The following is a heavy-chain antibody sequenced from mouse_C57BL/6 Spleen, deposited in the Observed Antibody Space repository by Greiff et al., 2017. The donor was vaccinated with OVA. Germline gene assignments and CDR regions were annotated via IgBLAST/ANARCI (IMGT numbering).Heavy chain of an antibody. CDR1: GYTFTDYE. V-gene: IGHV1-15*01. J-gene: IGHJ2*01. Sequence: QVQLKESGAELVRPGASVTLSCKASGYTFTDYEMHWVKQTPVHGLEWIGAIDPETGGTAYNQKFKGKAILTADKSSSTAYMELRSLTSEDSAVYYCTRGGDYDHYFDYWGQGTTLTVSS. CDR3: TRGGDYDHYFDY. D-gene: IGHD2-4*01. CDR2: IDPETGGT.